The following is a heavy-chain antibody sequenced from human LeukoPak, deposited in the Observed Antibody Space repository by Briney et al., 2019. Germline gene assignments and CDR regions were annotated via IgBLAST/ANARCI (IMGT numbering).Heavy chain of an antibody. D-gene: IGHD3-22*01. CDR1: GYSFTSYW. CDR3: ARYSNYYHSSGYKYYFDF. V-gene: IGHV5-51*01. CDR2: IYPGDSDT. J-gene: IGHJ4*02. Sequence: GGSLRLSCKGSGYSFTSYWIGWVRQMPGKGLEWMGIIYPGDSDTTYSPSFQGQVTISADKSISTAYLQWSSLKASDTAMYYCARYSNYYHSSGYKYYFDFWGQGTLVTVSS.